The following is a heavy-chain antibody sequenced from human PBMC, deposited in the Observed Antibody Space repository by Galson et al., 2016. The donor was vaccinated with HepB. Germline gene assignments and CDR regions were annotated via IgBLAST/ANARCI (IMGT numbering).Heavy chain of an antibody. D-gene: IGHD3-9*01. V-gene: IGHV3-21*01. J-gene: IGHJ3*01. CDR1: GFSFSTYN. CDR3: AKARVPDHYDILTTSTDAFDV. Sequence: SLRLSCAASGFSFSTYNFHWVRQAPGKGLEWVSSISSGGSYMFYADSLKGRSTISRDNARNSLYLLVNSLRAEDTAVYYCAKARVPDHYDILTTSTDAFDVWGQGTLVTVSS. CDR2: ISSGGSYM.